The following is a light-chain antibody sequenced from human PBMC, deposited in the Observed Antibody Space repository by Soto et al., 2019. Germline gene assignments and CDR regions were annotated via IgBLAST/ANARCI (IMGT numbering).Light chain of an antibody. J-gene: IGKJ4*01. CDR3: QHYNGYPIT. CDR1: ETLRGW. CDR2: KAS. Sequence: DIQMTQSHSTLSASVGDRVTITCRASETLRGWLAWYQQKPGTAPRLLIFKASILNSGVSSRFSGSGYATDFTLTIRNLQPDDCATYYCQHYNGYPITFGGGTKVDIK. V-gene: IGKV1-5*03.